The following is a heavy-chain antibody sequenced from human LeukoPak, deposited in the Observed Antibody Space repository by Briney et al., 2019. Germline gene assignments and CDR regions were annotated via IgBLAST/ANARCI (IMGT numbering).Heavy chain of an antibody. V-gene: IGHV4-61*01. CDR1: GGSVSSGSYY. Sequence: SETLSLTCTVSGGSVSSGSYYWSWIRQPPGKGLEWIGYIYYSGSTNYNPSLKSRVTISVDTSKNQFSLKLSSVTAADTAVYYCARDLVAGTIGYWGQGTLVTVSS. J-gene: IGHJ4*02. CDR3: ARDLVAGTIGY. CDR2: IYYSGST. D-gene: IGHD6-19*01.